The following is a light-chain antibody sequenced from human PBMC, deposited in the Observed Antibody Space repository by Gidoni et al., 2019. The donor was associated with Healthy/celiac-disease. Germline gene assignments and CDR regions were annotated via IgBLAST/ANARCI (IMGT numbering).Light chain of an antibody. V-gene: IGLV2-8*01. CDR3: SSYAGSNNYV. J-gene: IGLJ1*01. CDR1: SSDVGGYNY. CDR2: EVS. Sequence: QSSLTQHPSASGSPGQSVTISCTGTSSDVGGYNYVSWYQPHPAQAPKLMIYEVSKRPSGVPDRFSGSKSGNTASLIVSGLQAEDEADYYCSSYAGSNNYVFGTGTNVTVL.